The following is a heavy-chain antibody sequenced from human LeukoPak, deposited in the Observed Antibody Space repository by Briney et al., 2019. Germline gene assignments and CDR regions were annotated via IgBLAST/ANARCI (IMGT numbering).Heavy chain of an antibody. D-gene: IGHD4-23*01. Sequence: GGSLRLSCAASGFTFSSYGMHWVRQAPGKGLEWVAVISYDGSNKYYADSVKGRFTISRDNSKNTLYLQMNSLRAEDTAVYYCAKDRGGWGMDVWGQGTTVTVSS. CDR2: ISYDGSNK. CDR1: GFTFSSYG. V-gene: IGHV3-30*18. CDR3: AKDRGGWGMDV. J-gene: IGHJ6*02.